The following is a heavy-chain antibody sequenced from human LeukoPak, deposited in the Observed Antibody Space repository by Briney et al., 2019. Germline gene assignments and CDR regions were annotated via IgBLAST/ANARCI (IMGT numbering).Heavy chain of an antibody. CDR1: GSSISSGDYY. CDR3: AREMRVCTSISCPSYYFDY. Sequence: SETLSLTCTVSGSSISSGDYYWSWIRQPPGKGLERIGYIYYGGSTYYNPSLKSRVTISVDTSKNQFSLKLSSVTAADTAVYYCAREMRVCTSISCPSYYFDYWGQGTLVTVSS. D-gene: IGHD2-2*01. CDR2: IYYGGST. V-gene: IGHV4-30-4*01. J-gene: IGHJ4*02.